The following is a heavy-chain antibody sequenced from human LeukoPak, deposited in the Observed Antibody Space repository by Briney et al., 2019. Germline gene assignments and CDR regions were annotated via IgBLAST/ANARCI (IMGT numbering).Heavy chain of an antibody. CDR3: AREDSSGWYGH. V-gene: IGHV1-2*02. Sequence: ASVKVSCEASGYTFTGYYTHWVRQAPGQGLEWMGWINPNSGGTNYAQKFQGRVTMTRDTSISTAYMELSRLRSDDTAVYYCAREDSSGWYGHWGQGTLVTVSS. J-gene: IGHJ4*02. CDR2: INPNSGGT. D-gene: IGHD6-19*01. CDR1: GYTFTGYY.